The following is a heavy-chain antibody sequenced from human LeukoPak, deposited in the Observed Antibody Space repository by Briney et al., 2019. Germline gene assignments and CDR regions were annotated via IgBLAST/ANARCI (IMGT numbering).Heavy chain of an antibody. D-gene: IGHD3-10*01. Sequence: SETLSLTCTVSGGSIRSSYYYWGWIRQPPGTGLEWIGSIYYSGSTYYNPSLKSRVTISVATPKNQFSLKLNSVTDADTAVYYCARVLWFGDHSRFDPWGQGTLVTVSS. J-gene: IGHJ5*02. CDR3: ARVLWFGDHSRFDP. V-gene: IGHV4-39*01. CDR1: GGSIRSSYYY. CDR2: IYYSGST.